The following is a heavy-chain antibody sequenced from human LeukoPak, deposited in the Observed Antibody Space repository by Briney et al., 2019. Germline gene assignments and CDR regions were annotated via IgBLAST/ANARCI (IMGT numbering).Heavy chain of an antibody. J-gene: IGHJ4*02. V-gene: IGHV4-30-4*08. CDR2: IYHSGST. CDR1: AGSIISGDYY. D-gene: IGHD1-26*01. CDR3: ASEEYSGSYYDS. Sequence: SQTLSLTCSVSAGSIISGDYYWSWIRQPPGKGLEWIGYIYHSGSTHYNPSLQSRVTISVDTSKNQFSLKLSSVTAADTAVYYCASEEYSGSYYDSWGQGTLVTVSS.